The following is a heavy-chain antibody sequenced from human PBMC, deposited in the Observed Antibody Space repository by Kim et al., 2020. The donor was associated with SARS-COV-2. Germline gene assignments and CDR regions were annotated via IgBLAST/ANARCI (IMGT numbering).Heavy chain of an antibody. J-gene: IGHJ4*02. Sequence: SETLSLTCSVSGDSISGYYWSWIRQPPGRGLEWIGYIYYSGNTYYNPSLKSRVSISADTSKNQLSLKLSSVTAADTAVYYCAREGIVATIRIRAVDNWGQGTLVSVSS. CDR3: AREGIVATIRIRAVDN. V-gene: IGHV4-59*08. CDR2: IYYSGNT. D-gene: IGHD5-12*01. CDR1: GDSISGYY.